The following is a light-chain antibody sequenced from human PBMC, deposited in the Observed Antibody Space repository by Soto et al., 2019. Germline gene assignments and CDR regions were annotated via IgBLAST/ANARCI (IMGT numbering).Light chain of an antibody. V-gene: IGKV3-15*01. J-gene: IGKJ1*01. CDR2: GAS. CDR3: QQYNNWPGT. CDR1: QSVSGN. Sequence: EIVMTQSPATLSVSPGERATLSCRASQSVSGNLAWYQQKPGQAPRLLIYGASTRATGIPARFSGSGSGTEFTLAISSLQSEDFAVYYCQQYNNWPGTFGQGTKVEIK.